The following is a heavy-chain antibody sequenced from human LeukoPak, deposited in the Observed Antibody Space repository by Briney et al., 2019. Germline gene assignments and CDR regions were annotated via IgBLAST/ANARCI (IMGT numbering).Heavy chain of an antibody. V-gene: IGHV1-69*04. CDR1: GGTFSSYA. Sequence: EASVTVSCKASGGTFSSYAISWVRQAPGQGLEWMGRIIPILGIANYAQKFQGRVTITADKSTSTAYMELSSLRSEDTAVYYCARVVDDSRSDYFDYWGQGTLVTVSS. CDR2: IIPILGIA. J-gene: IGHJ4*02. D-gene: IGHD3-22*01. CDR3: ARVVDDSRSDYFDY.